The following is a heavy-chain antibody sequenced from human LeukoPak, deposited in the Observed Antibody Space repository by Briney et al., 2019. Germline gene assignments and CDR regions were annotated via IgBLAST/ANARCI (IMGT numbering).Heavy chain of an antibody. Sequence: GGSLRLSCAASGFIFSAYGMHWVRQGPGEGLEWVAYIRHDESRIFYADFVKGRFTISRDDSKNTLYLQMHSLTTEGTGLYYCAKPVIPSGYQETDLLDVWGKGTTVTVS. V-gene: IGHV3-30*02. CDR2: IRHDESRI. CDR1: GFIFSAYG. J-gene: IGHJ6*03. D-gene: IGHD5-12*01. CDR3: AKPVIPSGYQETDLLDV.